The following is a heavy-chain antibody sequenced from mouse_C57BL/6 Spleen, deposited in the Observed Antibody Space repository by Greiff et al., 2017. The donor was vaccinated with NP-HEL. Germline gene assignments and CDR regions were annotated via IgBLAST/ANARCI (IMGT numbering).Heavy chain of an antibody. D-gene: IGHD2-2*01. V-gene: IGHV1-81*01. Sequence: VKLMESGAELARPGASVKLSCKASGYTFTSYGISWVKQRTGQGLEWIGEIYPRSGNTYYNEKFKGKATLTADKSSSTAYMELRSLTSEDSAVYFCATTMVTSEDYYAMDYWGQGTSVTVSS. CDR2: IYPRSGNT. CDR1: GYTFTSYG. CDR3: ATTMVTSEDYYAMDY. J-gene: IGHJ4*01.